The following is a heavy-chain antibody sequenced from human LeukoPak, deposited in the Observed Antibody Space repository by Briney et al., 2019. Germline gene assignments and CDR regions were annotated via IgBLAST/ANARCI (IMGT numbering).Heavy chain of an antibody. CDR3: CGCAGNGYYSSPGAFDI. Sequence: PGGSLRLSCAASGFTVSSNYMSWVRQAPGKGLEWVSVIYSGGSTYYADSVKGRFTISRDNSKNTLYLQMNSLRAEDTAVYYCCGCAGNGYYSSPGAFDIWGQGTMVTVSS. CDR2: IYSGGST. V-gene: IGHV3-53*01. CDR1: GFTVSSNY. D-gene: IGHD2-2*01. J-gene: IGHJ3*02.